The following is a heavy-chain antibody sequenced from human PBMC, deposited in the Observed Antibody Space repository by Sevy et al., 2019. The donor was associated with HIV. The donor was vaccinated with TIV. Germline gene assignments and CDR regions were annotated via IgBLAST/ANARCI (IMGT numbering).Heavy chain of an antibody. J-gene: IGHJ6*02. CDR1: GFTFRTYN. Sequence: GGSLRLSCAASGFTFRTYNMNWVRLAPGKGLEWVSFISSSSGYIYYADSVKGRFTISRDNAKNSLYLQMNSLRAEDTAGYYCTRDKTILEGRYGMDVWGQGTTVTVSS. CDR3: TRDKTILEGRYGMDV. D-gene: IGHD3-3*01. CDR2: ISSSSGYI. V-gene: IGHV3-21*01.